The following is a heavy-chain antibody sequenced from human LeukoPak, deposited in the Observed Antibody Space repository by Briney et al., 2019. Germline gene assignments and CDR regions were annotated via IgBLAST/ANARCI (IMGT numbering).Heavy chain of an antibody. Sequence: TSETLSLTCTVSGGSISSYYWSWIRQPPGKGLEWIGYIDYNGSTNYNPSLKSRVTISVDTSKNQFSLKLSSVTAADTAVYYCARVEVLLWFGEPRPQVGWSDPWGQGTLVTVSS. D-gene: IGHD3-10*01. J-gene: IGHJ5*02. CDR2: IDYNGST. CDR3: ARVEVLLWFGEPRPQVGWSDP. CDR1: GGSISSYY. V-gene: IGHV4-59*01.